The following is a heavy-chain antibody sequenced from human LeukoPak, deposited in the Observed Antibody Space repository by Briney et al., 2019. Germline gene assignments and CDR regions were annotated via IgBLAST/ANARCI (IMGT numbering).Heavy chain of an antibody. CDR2: ISSSSSTI. J-gene: IGHJ4*02. V-gene: IGHV3-48*01. CDR1: GFTFSSYS. Sequence: GGSLRLSCAASGFTFSSYSMNWLRQAPGKGLEWFSYISSSSSTIYYADSVKGRFTISRDNAKNSLYLQMNSLRTEDTSLYYCARVVEGAFDYWGQGTQVTVSS. D-gene: IGHD2-2*01. CDR3: ARVVEGAFDY.